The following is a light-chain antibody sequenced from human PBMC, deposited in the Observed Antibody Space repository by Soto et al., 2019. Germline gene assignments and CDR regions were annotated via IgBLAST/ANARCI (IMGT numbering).Light chain of an antibody. J-gene: IGKJ2*01. V-gene: IGKV3-11*01. CDR3: QQRSNWPRT. CDR1: QSVSSS. CDR2: DAS. Sequence: EIVFTQSPATLSLSPGERATLSCRASQSVSSSLAWYQQKPGQAPRLLIYDASNRATGIPARFSGSGSGTDFTLTISSLEPEDFAVYYCQQRSNWPRTFGQGTKLEIK.